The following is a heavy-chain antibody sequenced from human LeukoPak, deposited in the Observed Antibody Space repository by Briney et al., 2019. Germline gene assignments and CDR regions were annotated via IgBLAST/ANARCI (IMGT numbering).Heavy chain of an antibody. CDR3: ARLPSSGWLRYYFDY. D-gene: IGHD6-19*01. CDR1: GGSVSGGNYY. CDR2: IHYSGST. J-gene: IGHJ4*02. V-gene: IGHV4-61*01. Sequence: SETLSLTCTVSGGSVSGGNYYCSWIRQSPGKGLEWIGYIHYSGSTVYNPSLKSRVTISVDTSKNQFSLKVSSVTAADTAVYYCARLPSSGWLRYYFDYWGQGTLVTVSS.